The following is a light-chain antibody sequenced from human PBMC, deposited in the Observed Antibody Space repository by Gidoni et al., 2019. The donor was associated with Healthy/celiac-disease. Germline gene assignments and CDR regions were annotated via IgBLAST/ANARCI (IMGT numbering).Light chain of an antibody. CDR3: QSYDSSLSGSV. Sequence: QSVLTQPPSVSGAPGQRVTIACTGRSSNIGAGYDVHWYQQLPRTAPKLLISGNSNRPSGVPDRFSGSKSGTSASLAITGLQAEDEADYYCQSYDSSLSGSVFGGGTKLTVL. CDR2: GNS. J-gene: IGLJ3*02. CDR1: SSNIGAGYD. V-gene: IGLV1-40*01.